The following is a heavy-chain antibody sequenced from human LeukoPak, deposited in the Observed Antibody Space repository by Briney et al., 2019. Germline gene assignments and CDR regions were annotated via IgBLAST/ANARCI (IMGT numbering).Heavy chain of an antibody. CDR1: GGSFSGYY. CDR3: ARANPYCSGGSCYFAN. CDR2: TNHSGST. D-gene: IGHD2-15*01. Sequence: KASETLSLTCAVYGGSFSGYYWSWIRQPPGKGLEWIGETNHSGSTNYNPSLKSRVTISVDTSKNQFSLKLSSVTAADTAVYYCARANPYCSGGSCYFANWGRGTMVTVSS. V-gene: IGHV4-34*01. J-gene: IGHJ3*01.